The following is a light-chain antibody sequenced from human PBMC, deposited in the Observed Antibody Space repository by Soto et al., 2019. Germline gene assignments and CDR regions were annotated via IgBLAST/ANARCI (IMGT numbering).Light chain of an antibody. CDR2: DVS. V-gene: IGLV2-14*01. Sequence: QSALTQPASVSGSPGQSITISCTGTSSDVGGYNYVSWYQQHPGKAPKLMIYDVSNRPSGVSNRFSDSKSGHTASLTISGRQAEDEADYYFSSYTSSSTSQLGGGTKRTVL. CDR3: SSYTSSSTSQ. J-gene: IGLJ3*02. CDR1: SSDVGGYNY.